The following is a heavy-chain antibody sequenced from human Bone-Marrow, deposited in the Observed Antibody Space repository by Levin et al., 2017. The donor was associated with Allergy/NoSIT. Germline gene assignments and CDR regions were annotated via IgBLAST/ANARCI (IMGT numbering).Heavy chain of an antibody. Sequence: SETLSLTCGVSGFSINSRGYSWSWIRQPPGQGLEWIGYIYDGGKTYYNPSLKSRLIISIDRSQNQFSLTLSSVTAAHTAVDHCARGQADYDFNAYYALDAWGPGTTVAVSS. D-gene: IGHD3-16*01. CDR1: GFSINSRGYS. CDR3: ARGQADYDFNAYYALDA. CDR2: IYDGGKT. V-gene: IGHV4-30-2*01. J-gene: IGHJ6*02.